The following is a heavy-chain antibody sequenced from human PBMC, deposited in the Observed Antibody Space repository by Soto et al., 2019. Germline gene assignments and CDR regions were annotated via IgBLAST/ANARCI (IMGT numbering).Heavy chain of an antibody. CDR3: ARARELFILFRGFIPHQHYYFDY. D-gene: IGHD3-16*02. J-gene: IGHJ4*02. V-gene: IGHV4-59*01. Sequence: SETLSLTCTVSGGSISSYYWSWIRQPPGKGLEWIGYIYYSGSTNYNPSLKSRVTISVDTSKNQFSLKLSSVTAADTAVYYCARARELFILFRGFIPHQHYYFDYWGQGTLVPVSS. CDR2: IYYSGST. CDR1: GGSISSYY.